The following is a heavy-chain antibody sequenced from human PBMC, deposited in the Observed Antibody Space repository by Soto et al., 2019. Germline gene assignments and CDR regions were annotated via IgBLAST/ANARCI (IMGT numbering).Heavy chain of an antibody. Sequence: QVPLVQSGAEVKKPGASVKVSCKASGYTFTSYGISWVRQAPGQGLEWMGWISAYNGNTHYAQKLQGRVTMTTDTSTSTAYMELRSLRSDDTAVYSCARDPPYYDFWSGPTLNWFDPWGQGTLITVSS. D-gene: IGHD3-3*01. V-gene: IGHV1-18*01. CDR1: GYTFTSYG. J-gene: IGHJ5*02. CDR2: ISAYNGNT. CDR3: ARDPPYYDFWSGPTLNWFDP.